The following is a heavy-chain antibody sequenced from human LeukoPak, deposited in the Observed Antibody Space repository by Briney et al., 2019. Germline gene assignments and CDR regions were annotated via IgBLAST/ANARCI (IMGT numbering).Heavy chain of an antibody. CDR2: ISYDGSNK. V-gene: IGHV3-30*18. Sequence: GGSLRLSCAASGXTFSSYGMHWVRQAPGKGLEWVAIISYDGSNKYHADSVQGRFTISRDNSKNTLYLQMNSLRAEDTAVYYCAKDLGGGSGCYDLWGRGTLVTVSS. J-gene: IGHJ2*01. D-gene: IGHD6-19*01. CDR1: GXTFSSYG. CDR3: AKDLGGGSGCYDL.